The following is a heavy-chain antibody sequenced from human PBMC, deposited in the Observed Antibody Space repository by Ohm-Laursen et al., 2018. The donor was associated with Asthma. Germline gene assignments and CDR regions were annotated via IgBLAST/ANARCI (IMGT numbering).Heavy chain of an antibody. CDR3: ARSRLGLIAAAGLGY. CDR2: INAGNGNT. Sequence: ASVKVSCKASGFTFTTYAIHWVRQAPGQSLEWLGWINAGNGNTIYSQKFQGRVTITRDTSASTAYMELSSLRSEDTAVYYCARSRLGLIAAAGLGYWGQGALVTVSS. D-gene: IGHD6-13*01. J-gene: IGHJ4*02. CDR1: GFTFTTYA. V-gene: IGHV1-3*01.